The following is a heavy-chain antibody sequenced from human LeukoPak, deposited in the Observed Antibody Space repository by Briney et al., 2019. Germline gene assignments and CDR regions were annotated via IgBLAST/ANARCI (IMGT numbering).Heavy chain of an antibody. D-gene: IGHD6-19*01. Sequence: SETLSLTCVVSGGSVSTTHWWTWVRQPPGKGLKWIGDIFHSGTTNYNPSLKSRVTISVDKSKNQFSLRLRSVTAADTAVYYCARDQWLLRGGDHDAFDIWGQGTMVTVSS. CDR3: ARDQWLLRGGDHDAFDI. V-gene: IGHV4/OR15-8*01. J-gene: IGHJ3*02. CDR2: IFHSGTT. CDR1: GGSVSTTHW.